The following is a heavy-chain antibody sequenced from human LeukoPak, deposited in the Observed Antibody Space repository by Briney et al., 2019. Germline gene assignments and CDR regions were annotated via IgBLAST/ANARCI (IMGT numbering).Heavy chain of an antibody. CDR3: AKDHYWSIDY. D-gene: IGHD3-3*01. V-gene: IGHV3-74*01. CDR2: IKGDGIST. CDR1: GFTFDAYA. J-gene: IGHJ4*02. Sequence: GGSLRLSCAASGFTFDAYAMHWVRHAPGQGLVWVSRIKGDGISTNYADSVKGRFTISRDIAKNTLYLQMNSLRAEDTGVYYCAKDHYWSIDYWGRGTLVTVSS.